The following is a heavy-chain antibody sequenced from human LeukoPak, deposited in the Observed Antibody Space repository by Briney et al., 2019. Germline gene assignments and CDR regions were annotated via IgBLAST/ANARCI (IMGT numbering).Heavy chain of an antibody. CDR3: ARVFATVTTYYFDY. CDR1: GGSISSYY. Sequence: SETLSLTCTVSGGSISSYYWSWIRQPPGKGLEWIGYIYYSGSTNYNPSLKSRVTISVDTSKNQFSLKLSSVTAADTAVYYCARVFATVTTYYFDYWGQGTLVTVSS. J-gene: IGHJ4*02. CDR2: IYYSGST. D-gene: IGHD4-17*01. V-gene: IGHV4-59*01.